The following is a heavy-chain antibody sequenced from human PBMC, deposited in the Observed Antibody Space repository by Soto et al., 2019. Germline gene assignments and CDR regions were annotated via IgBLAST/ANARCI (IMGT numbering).Heavy chain of an antibody. Sequence: EVQLLESGGGLVQPGGSLRLSCAASGFTFSSYAMSWVRQAPGKGLEWVSAISGSGGSTYYADSVKGRFTISRDNSKNTLYLQMNSLRAEDTAVYYCAKGAPLRLLWFGEPLGYFDLWGRGTLVTVSS. CDR1: GFTFSSYA. CDR2: ISGSGGST. D-gene: IGHD3-10*01. CDR3: AKGAPLRLLWFGEPLGYFDL. J-gene: IGHJ2*01. V-gene: IGHV3-23*01.